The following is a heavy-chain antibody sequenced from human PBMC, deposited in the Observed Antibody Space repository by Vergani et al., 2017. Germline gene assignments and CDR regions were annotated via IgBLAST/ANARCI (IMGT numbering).Heavy chain of an antibody. V-gene: IGHV4-39*01. Sequence: QLQLQQSGPGLVKPSETLFLTCTVSADSISSGSYYLGWIRQPPGKSLEWIGSVYYSGLTYYNPSLKSRVALSVATSKNQFSLKVTSVTAADTAVYFCATGRASGNYYTPSYYYYGMDVWGQGTTVTVSS. CDR1: ADSISSGSYY. CDR3: ATGRASGNYYTPSYYYYGMDV. D-gene: IGHD3-10*01. CDR2: VYYSGLT. J-gene: IGHJ6*02.